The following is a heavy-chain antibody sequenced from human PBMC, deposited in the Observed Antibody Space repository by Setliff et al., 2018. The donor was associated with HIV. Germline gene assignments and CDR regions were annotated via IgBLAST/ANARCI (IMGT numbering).Heavy chain of an antibody. Sequence: ASVKVSCKASGGTSSTHAMNWVRQAPGQGLEWMGWINTETGNPMYAQGFTGRFVFSLDTSVSTAYLQINSLKTEDTAMYYCARVGSYWSTFDYWGQGALVTVSS. J-gene: IGHJ4*02. D-gene: IGHD1-26*01. CDR3: ARVGSYWSTFDY. CDR1: GGTSSTHA. V-gene: IGHV7-4-1*02. CDR2: INTETGNP.